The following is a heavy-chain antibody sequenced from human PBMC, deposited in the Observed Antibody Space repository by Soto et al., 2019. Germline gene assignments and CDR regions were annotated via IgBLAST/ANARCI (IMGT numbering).Heavy chain of an antibody. CDR3: ARHTGFITMVRGVITWFDP. CDR1: GGSISSSSYY. J-gene: IGHJ5*02. V-gene: IGHV4-39*01. D-gene: IGHD3-10*01. Sequence: QLQLQESGPGLVKPSETLSLTCTVSGGSISSSSYYWGWIRQPPGKGLEWIGSIYYSGSTYYNPSLKSRVTTSVDPSKNQFSLKLSSVTAADTAVYYCARHTGFITMVRGVITWFDPWGQGTLVTVSS. CDR2: IYYSGST.